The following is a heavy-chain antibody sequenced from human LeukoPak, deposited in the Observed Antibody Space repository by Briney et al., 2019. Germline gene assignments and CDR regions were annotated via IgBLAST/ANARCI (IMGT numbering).Heavy chain of an antibody. CDR1: GFTFSSYA. J-gene: IGHJ4*02. Sequence: GGSLRLSCAASGFTFSSYAMSWVRQAPGKGLEWVSAISGSGGSTYYADSVKGRFTISRDNSKNTLYLQMNSLRAEDTAVYYCATSRSGSGWVFDYWGQGTLVTVSS. CDR3: ATSRSGSGWVFDY. CDR2: ISGSGGST. D-gene: IGHD6-19*01. V-gene: IGHV3-23*01.